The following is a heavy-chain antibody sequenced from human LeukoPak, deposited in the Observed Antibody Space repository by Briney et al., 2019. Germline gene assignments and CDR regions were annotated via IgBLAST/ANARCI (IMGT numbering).Heavy chain of an antibody. Sequence: SETLSLTCTVSGGSISGYYWSWIRQPPGKGLEWMGYIYYSGSTNYNPSLKSRVTISVDTSKNQFSLKLSSVTAADTAVYYCARGSYYDSSARQAFDIWGQGTMVTVSS. J-gene: IGHJ3*02. V-gene: IGHV4-59*01. CDR3: ARGSYYDSSARQAFDI. CDR2: IYYSGST. D-gene: IGHD3-22*01. CDR1: GGSISGYY.